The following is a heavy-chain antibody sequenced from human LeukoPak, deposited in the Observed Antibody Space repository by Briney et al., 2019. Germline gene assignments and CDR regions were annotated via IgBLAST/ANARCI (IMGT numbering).Heavy chain of an antibody. J-gene: IGHJ4*02. V-gene: IGHV3-23*01. Sequence: GGSLRLSCAASGFTFSSYAMSWVRQAPGKGLEWVSAISGSGGSTYYADSVKGRFTISRDNSKNTLYLQMNSLRAEDTAVYYCAEDSKEFGVVITNWGQGTLVTVSS. CDR3: AEDSKEFGVVITN. CDR2: ISGSGGST. CDR1: GFTFSSYA. D-gene: IGHD3-3*01.